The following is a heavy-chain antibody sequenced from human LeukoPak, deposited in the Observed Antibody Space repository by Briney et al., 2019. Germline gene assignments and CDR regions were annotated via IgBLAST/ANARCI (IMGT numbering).Heavy chain of an antibody. J-gene: IGHJ4*02. V-gene: IGHV1-69*06. Sequence: SVKVSCKASGGTFSSYAISWVRQAPGQGLEWMGGIIPIFGTANYAQKFQGRVTITADKSTSTAYMELSSLRSEDTAVYYCASGSPRYYYDSSGPYYFDYWGQGTLVTVSS. CDR2: IIPIFGTA. D-gene: IGHD3-22*01. CDR3: ASGSPRYYYDSSGPYYFDY. CDR1: GGTFSSYA.